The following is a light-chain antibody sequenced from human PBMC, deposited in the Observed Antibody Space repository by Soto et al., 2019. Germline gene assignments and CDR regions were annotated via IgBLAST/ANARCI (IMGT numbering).Light chain of an antibody. Sequence: EIVLTQSPGTLSLSPGERATLSCRASQSVSSSYLAWYQQKPGQAPRLLIYGASSRATGIPDRLSGSGSGTDFTLTISRLEPEDFAVYYCQQYGSLRLTFGGGTKVEIK. J-gene: IGKJ4*01. CDR3: QQYGSLRLT. CDR1: QSVSSSY. CDR2: GAS. V-gene: IGKV3-20*01.